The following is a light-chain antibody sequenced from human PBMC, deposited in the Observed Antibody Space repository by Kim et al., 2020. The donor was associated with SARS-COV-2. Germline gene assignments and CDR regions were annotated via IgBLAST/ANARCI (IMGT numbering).Light chain of an antibody. CDR1: QGVGSS. CDR3: QHYSNWYT. Sequence: LSVSTGERVTLPCRASQGVGSSLAWYQQKPGQVPRLLIYGASTRATGVPARFSGSGSGTEFTLTVSSLQSEDFAVYYCQHYSNWYTFGQGTKLEI. J-gene: IGKJ2*01. V-gene: IGKV3-15*01. CDR2: GAS.